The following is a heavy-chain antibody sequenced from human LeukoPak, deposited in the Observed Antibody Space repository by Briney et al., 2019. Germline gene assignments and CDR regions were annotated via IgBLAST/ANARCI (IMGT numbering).Heavy chain of an antibody. CDR1: GFTFSSYA. CDR2: ISGSGGST. J-gene: IGHJ4*02. Sequence: GGTLRLTCAASGFTFSSYAMSWVRQAPGKGLEWVSAISGSGGSTYYADPVKGRFTISRDKSKNTLYLQMNSLRAEDTAVYYCAKDYSNYAKPIDYWGQGTLVTVSS. D-gene: IGHD4-11*01. CDR3: AKDYSNYAKPIDY. V-gene: IGHV3-23*01.